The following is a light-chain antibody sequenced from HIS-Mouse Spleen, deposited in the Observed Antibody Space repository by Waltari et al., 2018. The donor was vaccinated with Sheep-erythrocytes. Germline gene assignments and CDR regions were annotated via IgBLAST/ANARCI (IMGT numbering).Light chain of an antibody. CDR3: QQRSNWYT. V-gene: IGKV3-11*01. CDR1: QSVSSY. Sequence: EIVLTQSPATLSLSPGERATLSCRASQSVSSYLDWYQQKPGQAPRFLIYDASNRATGIPARFSGSGSGTDFTLTISSLEPEDFAVYYCQQRSNWYTFGQGTKLEIK. CDR2: DAS. J-gene: IGKJ2*01.